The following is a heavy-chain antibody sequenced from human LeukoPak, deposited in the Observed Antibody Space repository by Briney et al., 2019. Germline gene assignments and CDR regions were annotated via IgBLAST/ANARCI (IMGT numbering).Heavy chain of an antibody. J-gene: IGHJ4*02. Sequence: PGGSLRLSCAASGFTFSSYAMHWVRQAPGKGLEWVAVISYDGSNKYYADSVKGRFTISRDNSKNTLYLQMNSLRAEDTAVYYCTRDPRVVLRITMVRGAPPDYWGQGTLVTVSS. CDR2: ISYDGSNK. CDR1: GFTFSSYA. CDR3: TRDPRVVLRITMVRGAPPDY. D-gene: IGHD3-10*01. V-gene: IGHV3-30-3*01.